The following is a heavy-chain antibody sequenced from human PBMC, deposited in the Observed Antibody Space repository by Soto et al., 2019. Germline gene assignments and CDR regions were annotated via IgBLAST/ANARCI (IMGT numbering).Heavy chain of an antibody. CDR1: GFTFTNYA. Sequence: EVQLLESGGGLVQPGGSLRLSCAASGFTFTNYAMTWVRQAPGKGLEWVSAISGSGGSTYYADSVRGRFTISIDNSKNTLYLQMNSLRAEDTAVYYCAKELRFLEWLFDYYYYMDVWGKGTTVTVSS. D-gene: IGHD3-3*01. CDR3: AKELRFLEWLFDYYYYMDV. V-gene: IGHV3-23*01. J-gene: IGHJ6*03. CDR2: ISGSGGST.